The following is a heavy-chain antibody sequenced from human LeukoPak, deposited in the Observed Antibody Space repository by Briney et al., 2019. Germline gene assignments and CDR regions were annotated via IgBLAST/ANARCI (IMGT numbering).Heavy chain of an antibody. V-gene: IGHV4-38-2*01. J-gene: IGHJ4*02. D-gene: IGHD4-11*01. CDR2: IYHSAST. Sequence: SETLSLTCAVSGYSISSGYYWGWIRQPPGKGLEMIGSIYHSASTYYNPSLKSRVTMSVDTSKNQFSLNLSSVTAADTAVYYCARHDSNYLIDYWGQGTLVTVSS. CDR1: GYSISSGYY. CDR3: ARHDSNYLIDY.